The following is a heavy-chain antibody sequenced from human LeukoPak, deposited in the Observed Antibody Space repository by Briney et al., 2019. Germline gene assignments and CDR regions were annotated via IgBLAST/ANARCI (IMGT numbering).Heavy chain of an antibody. V-gene: IGHV3-72*01. D-gene: IGHD1-26*01. Sequence: QPGGSLRLSCTASGFPFSDYYIDWVRQAPGKGLEWVGRSRPKANGYTTDYAASVKGRFSISRDDSKNSLDLQMNSLKTEDTAVYYCTRVLRIVGATIIGYWGQGTLVTVSS. CDR2: SRPKANGYTT. CDR1: GFPFSDYY. J-gene: IGHJ4*02. CDR3: TRVLRIVGATIIGY.